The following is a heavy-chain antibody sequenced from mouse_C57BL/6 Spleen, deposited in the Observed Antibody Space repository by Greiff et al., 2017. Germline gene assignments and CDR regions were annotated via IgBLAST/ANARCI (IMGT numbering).Heavy chain of an antibody. V-gene: IGHV3-6*01. D-gene: IGHD1-1*01. CDR3: ARVPYYYGSSHWYFDV. J-gene: IGHJ1*03. CDR2: ISYDGSN. Sequence: VQLQQSGPGLVKPSQSLSLTCSVTGYSITSGYYWNWIRQFPGNKLEWMGYISYDGSNNYNPSLKNRISITRDTSKNQFFLKLNSVTTEDTATYYCARVPYYYGSSHWYFDVWGTGTTVTVSS. CDR1: GYSITSGYY.